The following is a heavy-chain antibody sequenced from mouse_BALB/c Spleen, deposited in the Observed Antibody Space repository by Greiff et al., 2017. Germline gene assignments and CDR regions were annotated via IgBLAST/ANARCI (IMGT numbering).Heavy chain of an antibody. J-gene: IGHJ2*01. CDR1: GYTFTSYW. Sequence: QVQLQQPGAELVKPGASVKLSCKASGYTFTSYWMHWVKQRPGQGLEWIGEINPSNGRTNYNEKFKSKATLTVDKSSSTAYMQLSSLTSEDSAVYYCARRYYGSSYFDYWGQGTTRTVSS. CDR3: ARRYYGSSYFDY. D-gene: IGHD1-1*01. V-gene: IGHV1S81*02. CDR2: INPSNGRT.